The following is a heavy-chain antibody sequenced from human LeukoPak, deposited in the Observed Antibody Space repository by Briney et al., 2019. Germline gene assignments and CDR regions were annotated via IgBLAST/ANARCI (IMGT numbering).Heavy chain of an antibody. D-gene: IGHD1-26*01. CDR1: GFTFSSYW. Sequence: GGSLRLSCAASGFTFSSYWMHWVRQAPGKGLVWVSRINSDGSSTSYADSVKGRFTISRDNAKNTLYLQMSSLRAEDTAVYYCARVGATTGEVFDYWGQGTLVTVSS. CDR3: ARVGATTGEVFDY. V-gene: IGHV3-74*01. J-gene: IGHJ4*02. CDR2: INSDGSST.